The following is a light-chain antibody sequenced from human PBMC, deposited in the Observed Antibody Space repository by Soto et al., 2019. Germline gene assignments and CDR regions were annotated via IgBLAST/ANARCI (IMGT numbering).Light chain of an antibody. Sequence: DIQMTQSPSTLSVSIGDRVTITCRASESISSWLAWYQQKPGKAPNLLIYKASSLESGVPSRFSGNGSGTEFTLTISSLQPDDFATYYCQQFHSYSPDTFGQGTKLQIK. CDR1: ESISSW. V-gene: IGKV1-5*03. CDR2: KAS. CDR3: QQFHSYSPDT. J-gene: IGKJ2*01.